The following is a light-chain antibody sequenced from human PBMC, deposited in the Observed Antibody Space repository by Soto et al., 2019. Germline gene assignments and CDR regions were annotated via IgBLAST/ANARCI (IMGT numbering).Light chain of an antibody. Sequence: HSVLTQPPSASGSPGQSVTISCTGTSSDVGAYDYVSWFQQHPGKAPKLIIYQVTKRPSGVPDRFSGSKSGNTASLTVSGLQAEDEADYFCSSYVVSYNWVFGGGTQLTVL. J-gene: IGLJ3*02. CDR2: QVT. CDR3: SSYVVSYNWV. CDR1: SSDVGAYDY. V-gene: IGLV2-8*01.